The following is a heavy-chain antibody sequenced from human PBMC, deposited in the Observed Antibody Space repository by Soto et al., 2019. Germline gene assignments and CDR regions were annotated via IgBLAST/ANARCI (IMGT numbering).Heavy chain of an antibody. CDR3: ARAYSSGWSVLDYYVDY. CDR2: ISAYNGNT. J-gene: IGHJ4*02. Sequence: ASVKVSCKASGYTFTSYGISWVRQAPGQGLEWMGWISAYNGNTNYAQKLQGRVTMTTDTSTSTAYMELRSLRSDDKAVYYCARAYSSGWSVLDYYVDYWGEGTLVTVSS. CDR1: GYTFTSYG. V-gene: IGHV1-18*01. D-gene: IGHD6-19*01.